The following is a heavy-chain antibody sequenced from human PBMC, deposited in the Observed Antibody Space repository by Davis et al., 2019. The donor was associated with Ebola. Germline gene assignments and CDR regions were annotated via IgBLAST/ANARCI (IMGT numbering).Heavy chain of an antibody. Sequence: SGPTLVKPTQTLTLTCTFSGFSLSTSGVGVGWIRQPPGKALEWLALIYWDDDKRYSPSLKSRLSITKDTSKNQVVLTMTNMDPVDTATYYCAHSDSCSGGSCYPWYYGMDVWGKGTTVTVSS. J-gene: IGHJ6*04. CDR2: IYWDDDK. CDR1: GFSLSTSGVG. D-gene: IGHD2-15*01. V-gene: IGHV2-5*02. CDR3: AHSDSCSGGSCYPWYYGMDV.